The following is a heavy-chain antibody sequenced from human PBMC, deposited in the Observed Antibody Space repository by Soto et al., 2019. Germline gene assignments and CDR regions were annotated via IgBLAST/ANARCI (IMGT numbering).Heavy chain of an antibody. V-gene: IGHV1-3*01. Sequence: QVQLVQSGAEVKKPGASVKVSCKASGYTFISYTMHWVRQAPGQRLEWMGWINAGNGNTKYSQKFQGRVTITRDTSASTAYMELSSLRSEDTAVYYCAIFYISGWANFDYWGQGTLVTVSS. J-gene: IGHJ4*02. CDR3: AIFYISGWANFDY. CDR2: INAGNGNT. CDR1: GYTFISYT. D-gene: IGHD6-19*01.